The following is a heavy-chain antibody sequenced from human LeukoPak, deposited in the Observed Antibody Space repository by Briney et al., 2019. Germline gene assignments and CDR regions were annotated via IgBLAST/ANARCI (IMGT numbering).Heavy chain of an antibody. CDR2: MSSGGVSQ. CDR1: GFTFSSFA. J-gene: IGHJ4*02. D-gene: IGHD2-21*01. Sequence: GGSLRLSCVVSGFTFSSFAMHWVRQAPGEGLEWVAVMSSGGVSQQYADSVKGRFTISRDNSRDTLYLQINSLKIEDTAVYYCARDVAPKGFDYWGQGTLVTVSS. V-gene: IGHV3-30-3*01. CDR3: ARDVAPKGFDY.